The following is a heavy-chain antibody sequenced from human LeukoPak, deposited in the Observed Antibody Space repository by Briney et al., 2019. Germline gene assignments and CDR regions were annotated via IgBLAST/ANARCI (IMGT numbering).Heavy chain of an antibody. Sequence: SETLSLTCTVSGGSINDYYWNWIRQSAGKGLEWIGRIDTSGNTKYNPSLKSRLTMSLDTSKNHFSLKLMSVTAAESAIYYCARAAGGDAVYYGSGRRYYSYYMDVWGKGTTVTIPS. CDR1: GGSINDYY. V-gene: IGHV4-4*07. J-gene: IGHJ6*03. D-gene: IGHD3-10*01. CDR3: ARAAGGDAVYYGSGRRYYSYYMDV. CDR2: IDTSGNT.